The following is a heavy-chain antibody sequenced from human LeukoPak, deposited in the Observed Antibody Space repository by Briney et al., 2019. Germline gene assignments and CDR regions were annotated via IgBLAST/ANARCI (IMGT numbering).Heavy chain of an antibody. J-gene: IGHJ3*02. CDR1: GYSFSNYW. Sequence: GESLKISCTGSGYSFSNYWIGWVRQMPGKGLEWMGIIYPVDSDTRYSPSFQGQVTISADKSISTAYLQWSSLKASDTAIYYCARRTATWAFDIWGQGTMVTVSS. CDR3: ARRTATWAFDI. V-gene: IGHV5-51*01. D-gene: IGHD2-15*01. CDR2: IYPVDSDT.